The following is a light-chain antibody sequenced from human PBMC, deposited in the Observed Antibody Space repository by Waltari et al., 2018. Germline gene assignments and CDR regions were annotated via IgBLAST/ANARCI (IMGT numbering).Light chain of an antibody. Sequence: QSALPQHASVSGSPGPSTTISCHGTRRHVTGSNHVPWSQQHPGKTPKLMIYDVSNRPSGVSNRFSGSKSGNTASLTISGLQAEDEADYYCSSYTSSSTWVFGGGTKLTVL. CDR2: DVS. CDR1: RRHVTGSNH. V-gene: IGLV2-14*03. J-gene: IGLJ3*02. CDR3: SSYTSSSTWV.